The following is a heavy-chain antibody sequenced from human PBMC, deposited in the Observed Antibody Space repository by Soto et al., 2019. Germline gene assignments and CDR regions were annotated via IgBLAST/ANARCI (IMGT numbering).Heavy chain of an antibody. Sequence: GESLRISCKGSGYNFTSYLIVWVRPLPGKGLEWMGIIYPGDSDTRYSPSFQGQVTISADKSISTAYLQWSSLKASDTAMYYCERQFGSSSSRGWLDPRGQGTLVTVSS. CDR2: IYPGDSDT. V-gene: IGHV5-51*01. CDR1: GYNFTSYL. CDR3: ERQFGSSSSRGWLDP. J-gene: IGHJ5*02. D-gene: IGHD6-6*01.